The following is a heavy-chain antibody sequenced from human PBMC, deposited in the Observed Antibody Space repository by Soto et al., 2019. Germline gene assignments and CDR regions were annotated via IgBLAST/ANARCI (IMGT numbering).Heavy chain of an antibody. CDR3: VATTMAYYYGMDV. CDR1: GGSFSDYF. V-gene: IGHV4-34*01. Sequence: QVQLQQWGAGLLKPSETLSLTCAVYGGSFSDYFWSWIRQPPGKGLEWIGEINHSGTTNYNPSLKSRVTISLDTSKNHFFLNLTSVTAADTAMYYSVATTMAYYYGMDVWGQGTTVTVSS. CDR2: INHSGTT. D-gene: IGHD5-12*01. J-gene: IGHJ6*02.